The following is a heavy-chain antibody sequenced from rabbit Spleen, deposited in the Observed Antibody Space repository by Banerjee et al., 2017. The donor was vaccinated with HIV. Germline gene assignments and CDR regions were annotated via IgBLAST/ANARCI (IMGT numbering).Heavy chain of an antibody. Sequence: QEHLKESGGGLVQPGGSLKLSCTASGFTLSTYYMNWVRQAPGKGLEWIACIEGGSSTFSYFASWAKGRFTISKTSSTTVTLQMTSLTGADTATYFCARDLAGVIGWNFNLWGQGTLVTVS. CDR2: IEGGSSTFS. D-gene: IGHD4-1*01. CDR1: GFTLSTYYM. CDR3: ARDLAGVIGWNFNL. J-gene: IGHJ4*01. V-gene: IGHV1S45*01.